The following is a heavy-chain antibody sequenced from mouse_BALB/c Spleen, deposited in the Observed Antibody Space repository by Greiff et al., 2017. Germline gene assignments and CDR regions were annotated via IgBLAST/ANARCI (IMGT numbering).Heavy chain of an antibody. CDR3: AKGRYDGDYYAMDY. Sequence: EVQLQQSGPELVKPGASVKISCKASGYTFTDYNMHWVKQSHGKSLEWIGYIYPYNGGTGYNQKFKSKATLTVDNSSSTAYMELRSLTSEDSAVYYCAKGRYDGDYYAMDYWGQGTSVTVSS. CDR1: GYTFTDYN. CDR2: IYPYNGGT. J-gene: IGHJ4*01. D-gene: IGHD2-14*01. V-gene: IGHV1S29*02.